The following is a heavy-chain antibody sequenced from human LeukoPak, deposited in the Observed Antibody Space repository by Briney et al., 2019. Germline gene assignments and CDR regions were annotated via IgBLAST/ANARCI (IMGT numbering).Heavy chain of an antibody. J-gene: IGHJ5*02. CDR3: ARVTIFGVANNWFAP. Sequence: ASVKVSCKASGYTFTGYYMHWVRQAPGQGLEWMGWINPNSGGTNYAQKFQGRVTMTRDTSISTAYMELSRLRSDDTAVYFCARVTIFGVANNWFAPWGQGTLVTVSS. V-gene: IGHV1-2*02. CDR2: INPNSGGT. D-gene: IGHD3-3*01. CDR1: GYTFTGYY.